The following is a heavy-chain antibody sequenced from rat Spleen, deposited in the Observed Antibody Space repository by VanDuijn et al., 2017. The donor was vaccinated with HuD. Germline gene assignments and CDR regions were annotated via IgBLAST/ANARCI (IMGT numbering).Heavy chain of an antibody. Sequence: EVQLVESGGGLVQPGRSLKLSCVASGFTFNDYWMTWIRQAPTKGLEWVATISYDGSSTYYRDSVKGRFTISRDNAKSTLSLQMDSLRSEDTATYYCASPGGDFDYWGQGVMVTVSS. CDR3: ASPGGDFDY. J-gene: IGHJ2*01. V-gene: IGHV5-29*01. CDR1: GFTFNDYW. CDR2: ISYDGSST.